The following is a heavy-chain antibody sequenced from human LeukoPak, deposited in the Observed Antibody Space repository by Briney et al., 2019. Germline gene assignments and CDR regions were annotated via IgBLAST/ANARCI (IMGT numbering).Heavy chain of an antibody. Sequence: GGSLRLSCAASGFTFSSYWMSWVRQAPGKGLEWVANIKQDGSEKYYVDSVKGRFTISRDNAKNSLYLQMNSLRAEDTAVYYCAGDTRIAAAAAYYFDYWGQGTLVTVSS. CDR1: GFTFSSYW. CDR2: IKQDGSEK. D-gene: IGHD6-13*01. CDR3: AGDTRIAAAAAYYFDY. V-gene: IGHV3-7*01. J-gene: IGHJ4*02.